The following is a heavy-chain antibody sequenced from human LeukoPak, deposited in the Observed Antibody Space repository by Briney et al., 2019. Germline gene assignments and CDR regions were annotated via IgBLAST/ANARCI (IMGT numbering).Heavy chain of an antibody. V-gene: IGHV1-2*02. CDR1: GYTFTCYY. CDR2: INPNSGGT. J-gene: IGHJ4*02. D-gene: IGHD6-13*01. CDR3: ARDTSSSWYSNIDY. Sequence: ASVKVSCKASGYTFTCYYMHWVRQAPGQGLEWMGWINPNSGGTNYAQKFQGRVTMTRDTSISTAYMELSRLRSDDTAVYYCARDTSSSWYSNIDYWGQGTLVTVSS.